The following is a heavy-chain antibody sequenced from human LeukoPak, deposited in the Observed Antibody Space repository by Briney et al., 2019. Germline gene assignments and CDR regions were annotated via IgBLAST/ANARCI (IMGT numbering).Heavy chain of an antibody. Sequence: SETLSLTCTVSGGSISSYYWSRIRQPPGKGLEWIGYIYYSGSTNYNPSLKSRVTISVDTSKNQFSLKLSSVTAADTAVYYCAGMAAAGTLYYYYYGMDVWGQGTTVTVSS. CDR1: GGSISSYY. V-gene: IGHV4-59*01. CDR3: AGMAAAGTLYYYYYGMDV. J-gene: IGHJ6*02. CDR2: IYYSGST. D-gene: IGHD6-13*01.